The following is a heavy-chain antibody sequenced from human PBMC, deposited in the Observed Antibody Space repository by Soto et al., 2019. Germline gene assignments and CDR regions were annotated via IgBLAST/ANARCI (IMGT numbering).Heavy chain of an antibody. Sequence: GASVKVSCKTSGYTFKTYGITWVRQAPGQGLEWMGWIIVHNGNTHYAEKLQGRVTMTTDTSTSTAYMELWGLGSDDTAVYYCARSYSCGSWWYFDYWGQGTQVTVSS. J-gene: IGHJ4*02. D-gene: IGHD3-22*01. CDR2: IIVHNGNT. V-gene: IGHV1-18*04. CDR1: GYTFKTYG. CDR3: ARSYSCGSWWYFDY.